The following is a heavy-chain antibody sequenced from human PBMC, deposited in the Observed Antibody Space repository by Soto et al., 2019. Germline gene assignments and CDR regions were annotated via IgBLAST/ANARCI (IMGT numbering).Heavy chain of an antibody. CDR1: GYTFTGYY. J-gene: IGHJ6*01. Sequence: ASVKVSCKASGYTFTGYYMHWVRQAPGQGLEWMGWINPNSGGTNYAQKFQGWVTMTRDTSISTAYMELSRLRSDDTAVYYCGRGRNDVGFGGGVGGSLFYTAVWRKGTTVPVS. CDR3: GRGRNDVGFGGGVGGSLFYTAV. V-gene: IGHV1-2*04. D-gene: IGHD2-8*02. CDR2: INPNSGGT.